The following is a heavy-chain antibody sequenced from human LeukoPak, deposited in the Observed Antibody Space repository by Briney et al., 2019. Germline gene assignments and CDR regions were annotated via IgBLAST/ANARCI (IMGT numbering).Heavy chain of an antibody. CDR2: ISASSSTL. CDR1: GFTFSSYS. CDR3: ARLHCAGDCYPSDS. V-gene: IGHV3-48*02. J-gene: IGHJ5*01. D-gene: IGHD2-21*02. Sequence: GGSLRLSCAASGFTFSSYSMNWGRQAQGKGLEWVSYISASSSTLYYADSVKGRFTISRDNAKNSLYLQMNSLRDEDTAVYYCARLHCAGDCYPSDSWGQGTLVTVSS.